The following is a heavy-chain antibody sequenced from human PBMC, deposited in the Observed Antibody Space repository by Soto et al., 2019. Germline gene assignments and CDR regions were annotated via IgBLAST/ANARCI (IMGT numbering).Heavy chain of an antibody. CDR1: GGTFSSYT. CDR2: IIPILGIA. V-gene: IGHV1-69*02. CDR3: ARSLRGYYDSSGYQGAFDI. J-gene: IGHJ3*02. D-gene: IGHD3-22*01. Sequence: SVKVSCTASGGTFSSYTISWVRQAPGQGLDWMGRIIPILGIANYAQKFQGRVTITADKSTSTAYMELSSLRSEDTAVYYCARSLRGYYDSSGYQGAFDIWGQGTMVTVSS.